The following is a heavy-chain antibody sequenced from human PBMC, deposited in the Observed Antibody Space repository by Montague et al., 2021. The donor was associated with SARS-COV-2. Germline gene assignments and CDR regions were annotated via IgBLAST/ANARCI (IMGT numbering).Heavy chain of an antibody. CDR2: IYYSGST. Sequence: SETLSLTCTVAGGSISSSSYYWGWIRQPPGKGLEWIGSIYYSGSTYYNPSLKSRVTISVDTSKNQFSLKLSSVTAADTAVNYCARVGRQQLVRVSGMDVWGQGTMVTVSS. V-gene: IGHV4-39*07. D-gene: IGHD6-13*01. CDR3: ARVGRQQLVRVSGMDV. CDR1: GGSISSSSYY. J-gene: IGHJ6*01.